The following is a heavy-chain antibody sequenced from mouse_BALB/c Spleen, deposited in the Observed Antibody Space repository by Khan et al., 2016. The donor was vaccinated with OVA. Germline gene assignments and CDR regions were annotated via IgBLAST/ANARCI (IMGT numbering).Heavy chain of an antibody. V-gene: IGHV5-15*02. D-gene: IGHD1-2*01. CDR2: ISDLAYTF. CDR1: GFTFSDYG. Sequence: EVELVESGGGLVQPGGYRKLSCAASGFTFSDYGMAWVRQAPGKGPKWVAFISDLAYTFYYADTVTGRFTLSRENAKNTLYLEMSSLRSGDTAMYYCARGGGTAPFAYWGQGTLVTVSA. J-gene: IGHJ3*01. CDR3: ARGGGTAPFAY.